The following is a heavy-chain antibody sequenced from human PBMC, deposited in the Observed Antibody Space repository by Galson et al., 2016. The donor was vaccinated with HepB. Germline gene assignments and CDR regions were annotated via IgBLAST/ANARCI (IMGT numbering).Heavy chain of an antibody. CDR2: IIPIFGTA. J-gene: IGHJ6*02. V-gene: IGHV1-69*01. CDR1: GGTFSSYA. Sequence: SCKASGGTFSSYAISWVRQAPGQGLEWMGGIIPIFGTANYAQRFQGRVTITADESTSTAYMELSSLRSEDTAVYCCARAWSSWYVNQHYYYGMDVWGQGTTVTVSS. CDR3: ARAWSSWYVNQHYYYGMDV. D-gene: IGHD6-13*01.